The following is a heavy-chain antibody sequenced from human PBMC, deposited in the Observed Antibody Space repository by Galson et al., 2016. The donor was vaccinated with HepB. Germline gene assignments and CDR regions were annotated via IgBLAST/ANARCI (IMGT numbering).Heavy chain of an antibody. CDR1: GFIFSNYA. Sequence: SLRLSCAASGFIFSNYAMSWVRQAPGKGLEWVSGLFGGGDKTYYAESVKGRFTISRDNSKNTLYLQMNNLRAEDTAVYYCVKDDNWNVDFWGQGTLVTVPS. CDR2: LFGGGDKT. D-gene: IGHD1-1*01. CDR3: VKDDNWNVDF. V-gene: IGHV3-23*01. J-gene: IGHJ4*02.